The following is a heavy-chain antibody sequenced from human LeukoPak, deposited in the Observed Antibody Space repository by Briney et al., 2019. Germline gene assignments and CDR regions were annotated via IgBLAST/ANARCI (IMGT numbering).Heavy chain of an antibody. CDR3: ARQHYGGNSVPWDY. D-gene: IGHD4-23*01. Sequence: ASVKVSCKASGYTFTTYGISWVRQAPGQGLEWMGWISGYNGNTKYAENLRGRVTMTTDTSTSTAYMELRSLRSDDTAVYYCARQHYGGNSVPWDYWGQGTLVTVSS. CDR1: GYTFTTYG. V-gene: IGHV1-18*01. J-gene: IGHJ4*02. CDR2: ISGYNGNT.